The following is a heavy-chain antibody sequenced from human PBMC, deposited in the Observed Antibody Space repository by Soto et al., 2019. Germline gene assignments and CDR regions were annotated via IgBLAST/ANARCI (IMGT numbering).Heavy chain of an antibody. Sequence: SETLSLTCTVSGGSISSGGYYWSWIRQHPGKGLEWIGYIYYSGSTYYNPSLKSRVTISVDTSKNQFSLKLSSVTAEDTAVYYCLLPLDFWSGGLLVNYWGLGTLVTVSS. CDR1: GGSISSGGYY. CDR3: LLPLDFWSGGLLVNY. J-gene: IGHJ4*02. V-gene: IGHV4-31*03. D-gene: IGHD3-3*01. CDR2: IYYSGST.